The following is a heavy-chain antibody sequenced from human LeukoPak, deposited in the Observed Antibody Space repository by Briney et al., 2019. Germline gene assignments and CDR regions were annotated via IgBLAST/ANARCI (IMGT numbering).Heavy chain of an antibody. Sequence: GGSLRLSCAASGFTFSSYAMHWVRQAPGKGLEWVAVISYDGSNKYYADSVKGRFTISRDNSKNTLYLQMNSLRAEDTAVYYCARDTVVVIPWYDAFDIWGQGTMVTVSS. J-gene: IGHJ3*02. CDR3: ARDTVVVIPWYDAFDI. V-gene: IGHV3-30-3*01. CDR2: ISYDGSNK. CDR1: GFTFSSYA. D-gene: IGHD3-22*01.